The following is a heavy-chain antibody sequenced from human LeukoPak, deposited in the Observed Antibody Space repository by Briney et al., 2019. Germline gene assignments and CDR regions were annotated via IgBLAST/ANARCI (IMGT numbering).Heavy chain of an antibody. Sequence: GESLKSSCKGSGYSFTSYWIGWVRQMPGKGLEGMGIIYPGDSDTRYSPSFQGQVTILDGKSNRPASLQWSRLKASDTAMYYCARRYCSGGNCYSGFDYWGQGTLVSVSS. CDR3: ARRYCSGGNCYSGFDY. D-gene: IGHD2-15*01. CDR1: GYSFTSYW. CDR2: IYPGDSDT. V-gene: IGHV5-51*01. J-gene: IGHJ4*02.